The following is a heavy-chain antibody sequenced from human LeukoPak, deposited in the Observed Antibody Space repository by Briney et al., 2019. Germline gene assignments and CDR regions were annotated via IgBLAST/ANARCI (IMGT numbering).Heavy chain of an antibody. D-gene: IGHD3-10*01. J-gene: IGHJ5*02. V-gene: IGHV3-53*01. CDR2: IYSGGST. Sequence: GGSLRLSCAASGFTVSSDYMSWVRQAPGKGLEWVSVIYSGGSTYYADSVKGRFTISRDNSKNTLYLQMNSLRAEDTAVYYCAKDGVRGVIITGGNWFDPWGQGTLVTVSS. CDR1: GFTVSSDY. CDR3: AKDGVRGVIITGGNWFDP.